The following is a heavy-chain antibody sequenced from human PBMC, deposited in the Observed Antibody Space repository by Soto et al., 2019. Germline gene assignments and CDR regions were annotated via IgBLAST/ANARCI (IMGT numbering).Heavy chain of an antibody. D-gene: IGHD4-17*01. J-gene: IGHJ2*01. CDR1: GYTFTSYY. V-gene: IGHV1-46*01. CDR3: ARDMVFFGGTVTTINWYFDL. Sequence: GASVKVSCKASGYTFTSYYMHWVRQAPGQGLEWMGIINPSGGSTSYAQKFQGRVTMTRDTSTSTVYMELSSLRSEDTAVYYCARDMVFFGGTVTTINWYFDLWGRGTLVTVS. CDR2: INPSGGST.